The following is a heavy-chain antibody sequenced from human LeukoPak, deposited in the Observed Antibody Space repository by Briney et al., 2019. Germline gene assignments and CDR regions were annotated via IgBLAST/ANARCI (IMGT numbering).Heavy chain of an antibody. V-gene: IGHV3-21*01. CDR1: GFTFSSYS. Sequence: PGGSLRLSCAASGFTFSSYSMNWVRQAPGKGLEWVSSISSSSSHIYYADSVKGRFTISRDSAKNSLYLQMNSLRVEDTAVYYCARGGAARPDFWGQGTLVTVSS. J-gene: IGHJ4*02. CDR3: ARGGAARPDF. CDR2: ISSSSSHI. D-gene: IGHD6-6*01.